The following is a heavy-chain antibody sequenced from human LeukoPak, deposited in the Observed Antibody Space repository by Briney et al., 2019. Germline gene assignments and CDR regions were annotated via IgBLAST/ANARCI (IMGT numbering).Heavy chain of an antibody. CDR1: GGSISRSSYY. D-gene: IGHD3-16*02. J-gene: IGHJ4*02. V-gene: IGHV4-39*01. Sequence: SETLSLTCTVSGGSISRSSYYWGWIRQPPGKGLEWIGSIYYSGSTYYNPSLKSRVTISVDTSKNQFSLKLSSVTAADTAVYYCARRGRADYVWGSYRSYYFDYWGQGTLVTVSS. CDR2: IYYSGST. CDR3: ARRGRADYVWGSYRSYYFDY.